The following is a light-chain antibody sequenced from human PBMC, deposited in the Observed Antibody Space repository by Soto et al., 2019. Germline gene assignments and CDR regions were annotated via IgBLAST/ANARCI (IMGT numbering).Light chain of an antibody. CDR1: SSDVGGCNC. V-gene: IGLV2-23*02. Sequence: QSALTQPPSVSGSPGQSITISCTGTSSDVGGCNCVSWYQQHPGKAPTLIIYEVNKRPSGVSNRFSGSKSGNTASLTISGLQAEDEADYYCCSSVGSPNWVFGGGTKLTVL. J-gene: IGLJ3*02. CDR2: EVN. CDR3: CSSVGSPNWV.